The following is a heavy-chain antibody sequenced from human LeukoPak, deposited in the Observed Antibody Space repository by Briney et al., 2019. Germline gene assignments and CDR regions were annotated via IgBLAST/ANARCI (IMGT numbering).Heavy chain of an antibody. Sequence: TSETLSLTCTVSGGSISSYYWSWIRQPPGKGLEWIGYIYYSENTNYNPSLKSRVTISVDTSKNQFSLKLSSVTAADTAVYYCARGRGFWSGYWSAYGMDVWGQGTTVTVSS. CDR2: IYYSENT. J-gene: IGHJ6*02. CDR3: ARGRGFWSGYWSAYGMDV. V-gene: IGHV4-59*12. CDR1: GGSISSYY. D-gene: IGHD3-3*01.